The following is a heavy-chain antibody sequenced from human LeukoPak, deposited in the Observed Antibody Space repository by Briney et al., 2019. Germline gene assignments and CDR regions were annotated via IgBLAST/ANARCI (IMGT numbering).Heavy chain of an antibody. J-gene: IGHJ3*02. CDR2: INHSGTT. CDR3: ATEGLARTSTQWHVVDI. D-gene: IGHD6-13*01. Sequence: SETLSLTCAVSGGPFRGDHWSWIRQPPGKGLEWIGEINHSGTTNYNPSLKSRLTISVDTSKNQVSLKLTSVTPADTAVYYCATEGLARTSTQWHVVDIWSQGTMVT. CDR1: GGPFRGDH. V-gene: IGHV4-34*01.